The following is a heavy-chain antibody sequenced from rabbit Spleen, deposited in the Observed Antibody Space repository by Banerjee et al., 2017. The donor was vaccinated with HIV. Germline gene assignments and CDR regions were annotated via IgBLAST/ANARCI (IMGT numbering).Heavy chain of an antibody. D-gene: IGHD6-1*01. Sequence: QEQLEESGGDLVKPEGSLTLTCTASGFSFSSSYYMCWVRQAPGKGLECIACIYADSSGSTYYASWAKGRFTISKTSSTTVTLQMTSLTAADTASYFCARCGLDGDSYGYFNLWGQGTLVTVS. CDR2: IYADSSGST. V-gene: IGHV1S45*01. CDR3: ARCGLDGDSYGYFNL. CDR1: GFSFSSSYY. J-gene: IGHJ4*01.